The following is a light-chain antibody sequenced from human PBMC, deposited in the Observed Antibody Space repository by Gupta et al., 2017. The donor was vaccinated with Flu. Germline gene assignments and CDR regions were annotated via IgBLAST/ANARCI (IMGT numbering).Light chain of an antibody. Sequence: DIVMTQSPATLSVSPGERANLSCRASQSISNNLAWYQQKPGQAPRLLIYRTSTRATGIPARFSGSGSGTEFTLVISSLQFEDFAVYYCQQFNTWPPYTFGQGTKLEIK. CDR1: QSISNN. V-gene: IGKV3-15*01. CDR3: QQFNTWPPYT. CDR2: RTS. J-gene: IGKJ2*01.